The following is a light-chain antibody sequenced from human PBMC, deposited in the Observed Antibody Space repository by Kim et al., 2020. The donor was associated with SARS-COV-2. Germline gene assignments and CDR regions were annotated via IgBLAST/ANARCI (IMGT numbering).Light chain of an antibody. CDR3: QAWDSSTNYV. J-gene: IGLJ1*01. V-gene: IGLV3-1*01. Sequence: VSPGKTASITCSGDKLGDKYACWYQQKPGQSPVLVIYQDSKRPSGIPERFSGSNSGNTATLTISGTQAMDEADYYCQAWDSSTNYVFGTGTKVTVL. CDR2: QDS. CDR1: KLGDKY.